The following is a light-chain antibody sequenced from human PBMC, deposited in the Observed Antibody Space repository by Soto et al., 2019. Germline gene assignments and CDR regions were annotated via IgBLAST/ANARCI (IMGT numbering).Light chain of an antibody. J-gene: IGKJ4*01. V-gene: IGKV3-15*01. CDR1: QGIGST. CDR2: DTS. CDR3: QHYANWPLT. Sequence: EIVMSQTPATLSVSPGEGGTLSCRASQGIGSTLAWYQQKPGQTPRLLIYDTSIRATGVPARFRGSASGTEFTLTITSLQSEDFAVYYCQHYANWPLTFGGGTSVESK.